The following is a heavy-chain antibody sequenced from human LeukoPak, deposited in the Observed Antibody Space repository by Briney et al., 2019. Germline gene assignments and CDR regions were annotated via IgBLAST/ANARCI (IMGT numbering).Heavy chain of an antibody. V-gene: IGHV4-31*03. D-gene: IGHD2-21*02. Sequence: SQTLSLTCTVSGGSISSGGYYWSWIRQHPGKGLEWIGYICYSGSTYYNPSLKSRVTISVDTSKNQFSLKLSSVTAADTAVCYCARMHIVVVTAIRGRYYFDYWGQGTLVTVSS. J-gene: IGHJ4*02. CDR3: ARMHIVVVTAIRGRYYFDY. CDR1: GGSISSGGYY. CDR2: ICYSGST.